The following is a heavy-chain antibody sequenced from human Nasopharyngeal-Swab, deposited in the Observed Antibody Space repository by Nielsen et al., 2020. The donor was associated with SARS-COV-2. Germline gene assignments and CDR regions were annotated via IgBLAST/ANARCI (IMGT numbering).Heavy chain of an antibody. CDR3: ARDSGPGTTGNAFDI. Sequence: GGSLRLSCAASGFIFSSYELNWFRQAPGMGLVGVSDISDIGSVISYADSVEGRFTISRDNAKDSLYLHINSLRAEDTAVYYCARDSGPGTTGNAFDIWGQGTKVTVSS. CDR2: ISDIGSVI. J-gene: IGHJ3*02. CDR1: GFIFSSYE. D-gene: IGHD1-1*01. V-gene: IGHV3-48*03.